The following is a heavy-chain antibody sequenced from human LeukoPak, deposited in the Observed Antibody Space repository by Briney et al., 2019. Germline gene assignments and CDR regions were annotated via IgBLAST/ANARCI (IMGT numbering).Heavy chain of an antibody. CDR2: ISAYNGNT. J-gene: IGHJ6*03. Sequence: GASVTVSCKASGYTFTSYGISWVRQAPGQGLEWMGWISAYNGNTNYAQKLQGRVTMTTDTSTSTAYMELRSLRSDDTAVYYCARVGALDTVTYYYYYYMDVWGKGTTVTVSS. CDR1: GYTFTSYG. D-gene: IGHD4-11*01. V-gene: IGHV1-18*01. CDR3: ARVGALDTVTYYYYYYMDV.